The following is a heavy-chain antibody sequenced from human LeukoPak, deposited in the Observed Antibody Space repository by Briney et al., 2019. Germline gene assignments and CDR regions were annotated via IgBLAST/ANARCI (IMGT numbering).Heavy chain of an antibody. CDR1: GFTFTSYG. Sequence: GGSLRLSCAAAGFTFTSYGMHWVRQAPGKWLEWVAVIWYDGSNKYYGGSGKGRFTNYRDNSKNTLYLQMNSLRAEDTAVYYCARNHRIAVAGTFADYWGQGTLVTVSS. CDR3: ARNHRIAVAGTFADY. V-gene: IGHV3-33*01. J-gene: IGHJ4*02. D-gene: IGHD6-19*01. CDR2: IWYDGSNK.